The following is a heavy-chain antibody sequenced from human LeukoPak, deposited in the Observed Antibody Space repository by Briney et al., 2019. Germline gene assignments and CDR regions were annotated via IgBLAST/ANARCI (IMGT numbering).Heavy chain of an antibody. D-gene: IGHD3-22*01. CDR3: AKAGGHYYDSSGYRDY. CDR1: GFTFSSYE. CDR2: ISGSGGST. Sequence: GGSLRLSCAASGFTFSSYEMNWVRQAPGKGLEWVSAISGSGGSTYYADSVKGRFTISRDNSKNTLYLQMNSLRAEDTAVYYCAKAGGHYYDSSGYRDYWGQGTLVTVSS. V-gene: IGHV3-23*01. J-gene: IGHJ4*02.